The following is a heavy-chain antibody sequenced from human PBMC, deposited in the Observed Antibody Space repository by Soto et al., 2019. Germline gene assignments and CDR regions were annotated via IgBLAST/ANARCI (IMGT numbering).Heavy chain of an antibody. CDR3: ACTNLSDRGYYYYSYMDV. Sequence: ASVKVCCKVSGYTLTELSMHWVRQAHGKGLEWMGGFDPEDGETIYAQKFQGRVTMTEDTSTDTAYMELSSLRSEDTAVYYCACTNLSDRGYYYYSYMDVWGKGTTVTVSS. D-gene: IGHD2-8*01. V-gene: IGHV1-24*01. J-gene: IGHJ6*03. CDR2: FDPEDGET. CDR1: GYTLTELS.